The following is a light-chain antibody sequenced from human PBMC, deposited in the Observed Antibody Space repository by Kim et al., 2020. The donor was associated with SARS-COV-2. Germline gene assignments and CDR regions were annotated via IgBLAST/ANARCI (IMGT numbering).Light chain of an antibody. Sequence: DIQLTQSPSFLSASVGDRVTITCRASQGISSYLAWYQQKPGKAPKLLIYAASTLQSGVPSRFSGSGSGTEFTLTISSLQPEDFATYYCQQLSSYPLTFGGGTKVDIK. J-gene: IGKJ4*01. CDR3: QQLSSYPLT. CDR2: AAS. V-gene: IGKV1-9*01. CDR1: QGISSY.